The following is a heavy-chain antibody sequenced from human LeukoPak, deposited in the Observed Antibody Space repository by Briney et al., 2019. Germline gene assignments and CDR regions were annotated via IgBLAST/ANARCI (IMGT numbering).Heavy chain of an antibody. J-gene: IGHJ4*02. D-gene: IGHD6-13*01. V-gene: IGHV1-46*01. CDR1: GYTFTSYY. CDR3: ARGPHSSSWPDIPRDY. CDR2: INPSVGTT. Sequence: ASVKVSCKASGYTFTSYYMRWVRQAPGQGLEWMGIINPSVGTTSYAQKFHGRITMTRDTSTSTVCMDLNSLTSEDTAVYYCARGPHSSSWPDIPRDYWGQGTLVTVSS.